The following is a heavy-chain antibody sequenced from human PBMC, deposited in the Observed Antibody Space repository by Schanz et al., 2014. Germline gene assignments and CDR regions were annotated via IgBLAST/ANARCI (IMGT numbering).Heavy chain of an antibody. CDR1: GFTFSSYG. D-gene: IGHD5-12*01. CDR3: ARDRPSGYALDF. CDR2: ISYDGSNK. Sequence: QVQLVESGGGVVQPGRSLRLSCAVSGFTFSSYGMHWVRQAPGKGLEWVALISYDGSNKHYADSVKGRFTISRDNSKKTLYAQMTSLRAEDTAVYYCARDRPSGYALDFWGQGTLVTVSS. J-gene: IGHJ4*02. V-gene: IGHV3-30*03.